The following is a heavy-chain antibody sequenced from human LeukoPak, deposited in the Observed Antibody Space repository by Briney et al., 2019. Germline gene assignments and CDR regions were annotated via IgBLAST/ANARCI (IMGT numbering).Heavy chain of an antibody. Sequence: GVSLRLSCAASGFTFSSYSMNWVRQAPGKGLEWVSSISSSSSYIYYADSVKGRFTISRDNAKNSLYLQMNSLRAEDTAVYYCAREVVSGGMDVWGQGTTVTVSS. CDR3: AREVVSGGMDV. J-gene: IGHJ6*02. CDR1: GFTFSSYS. D-gene: IGHD2-15*01. CDR2: ISSSSSYI. V-gene: IGHV3-21*01.